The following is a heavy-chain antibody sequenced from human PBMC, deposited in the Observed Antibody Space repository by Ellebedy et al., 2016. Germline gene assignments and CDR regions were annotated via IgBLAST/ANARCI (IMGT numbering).Heavy chain of an antibody. D-gene: IGHD3-3*01. Sequence: GGSLRLXXAASGFTFSSYGMHWVRQAPGKGLEWVAVISYDGSNKYYADSVKGRFTISRDNSKNTLYLQMNSLRAEDTAVYYCAKDFWSGRDGDYWGQGTLVTVSS. V-gene: IGHV3-30*18. J-gene: IGHJ4*02. CDR3: AKDFWSGRDGDY. CDR2: ISYDGSNK. CDR1: GFTFSSYG.